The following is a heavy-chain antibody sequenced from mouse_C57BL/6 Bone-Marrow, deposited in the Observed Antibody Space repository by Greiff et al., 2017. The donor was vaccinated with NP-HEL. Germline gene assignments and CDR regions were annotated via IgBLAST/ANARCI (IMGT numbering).Heavy chain of an antibody. D-gene: IGHD1-1*01. CDR1: GYSITSGYY. J-gene: IGHJ3*01. CDR3: ARVVYYYGSSPFAY. CDR2: ISYDGSN. Sequence: EVKLQESGPGLVKPSQSLSLTCSVTGYSITSGYYWNWIRQFPGNKLEWMGYISYDGSNNYNPSLKNRISITRDTSKNQFFLTLNSVTTEDTATYYCARVVYYYGSSPFAYWGQGTLVTVSA. V-gene: IGHV3-6*01.